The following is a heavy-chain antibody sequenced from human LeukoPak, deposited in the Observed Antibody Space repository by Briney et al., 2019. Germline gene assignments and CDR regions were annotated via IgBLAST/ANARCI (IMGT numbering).Heavy chain of an antibody. CDR2: INPNSGDT. D-gene: IGHD2-2*01. J-gene: IGHJ5*02. Sequence: ASVKVSCKASGYTFTGYYIYWVRQAPGQGLEWMGRINPNSGDTNYAQKFQGRVTMTRDTSASTAYMELSSLRSEDTAVYYCARDGEGGYCSSTSCYWNWFDPWGQGTLVTVSS. CDR1: GYTFTGYY. CDR3: ARDGEGGYCSSTSCYWNWFDP. V-gene: IGHV1-2*06.